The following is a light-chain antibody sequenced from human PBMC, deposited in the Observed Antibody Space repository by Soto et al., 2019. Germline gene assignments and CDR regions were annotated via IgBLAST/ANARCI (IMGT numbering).Light chain of an antibody. Sequence: DIQMTQSPSSLSASVGDRVTITCRASQSISSYLNWYQQKPGKAPKLLIYAASSLQSGVPSRFSGSGSGTDFTLTISSLQPEDFATDDCQQSYSTPFTFGPGTKVDIK. CDR2: AAS. CDR1: QSISSY. V-gene: IGKV1-39*01. J-gene: IGKJ3*01. CDR3: QQSYSTPFT.